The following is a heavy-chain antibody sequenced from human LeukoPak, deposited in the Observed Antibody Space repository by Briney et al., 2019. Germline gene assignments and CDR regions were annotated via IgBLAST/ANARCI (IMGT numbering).Heavy chain of an antibody. CDR2: IYYSGST. CDR1: GGSISSSNYQ. Sequence: PSETLSLTCTVSGGSISSSNYQWGWIRQPPGKGLEWIGNIYYSGSTYYNPSLKSRVTISIDTSKNQFSLKLSSVTAADTAVYFCARLVWVNFYSFLPRERHTLYFDYWGQGTLVTVSS. D-gene: IGHD2/OR15-2a*01. J-gene: IGHJ4*02. CDR3: ARLVWVNFYSFLPRERHTLYFDY. V-gene: IGHV4-39*01.